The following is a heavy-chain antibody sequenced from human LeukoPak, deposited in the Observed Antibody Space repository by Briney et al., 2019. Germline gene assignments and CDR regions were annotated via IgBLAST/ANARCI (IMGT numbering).Heavy chain of an antibody. CDR2: IRYDGSNK. CDR3: AKWGYYDSSGYYEDDAFDI. J-gene: IGHJ3*02. D-gene: IGHD3-22*01. Sequence: PGGSLRLSCAASGFTFSSYGMHWVRQAPGKGLEWVAFIRYDGSNKYYADSVKGRFTISRDNSKNTLYLQMNSLRAEDTAVYYCAKWGYYDSSGYYEDDAFDIWGQGTMVTVSS. CDR1: GFTFSSYG. V-gene: IGHV3-30*02.